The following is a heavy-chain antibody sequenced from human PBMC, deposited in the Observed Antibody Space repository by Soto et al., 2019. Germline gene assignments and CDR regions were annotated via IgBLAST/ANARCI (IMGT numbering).Heavy chain of an antibody. J-gene: IGHJ4*02. CDR1: GFTFSSYW. CDR2: INSDGSST. V-gene: IGHV3-74*01. CDR3: VRTSVVVAAATREDY. Sequence: EVQLVESGGGLVQPGESLRLSCAASGFTFSSYWMHWVRQAPGKGLVWVSRINSDGSSTSYAASVKGRFTISRDNAKNTLYLHMNSLRAEDTAVYYCVRTSVVVAAATREDYWGQGTLVTVSS. D-gene: IGHD2-15*01.